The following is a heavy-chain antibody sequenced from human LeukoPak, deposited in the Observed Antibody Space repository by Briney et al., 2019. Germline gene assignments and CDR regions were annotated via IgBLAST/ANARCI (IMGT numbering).Heavy chain of an antibody. V-gene: IGHV4-59*01. J-gene: IGHJ3*02. CDR1: GVSFSGYY. CDR3: AREEGYCSGGSCYSVLDAFDI. CDR2: IYYSGGT. D-gene: IGHD2-15*01. Sequence: SETLSLTCAVYGVSFSGYYRGWIRQPPAKGLGWIGYIYYSGGTNYNPPLKSRVTISVDTSKNQFSLKLSSVTAADTAVYYCAREEGYCSGGSCYSVLDAFDIWGQGTMVTVSS.